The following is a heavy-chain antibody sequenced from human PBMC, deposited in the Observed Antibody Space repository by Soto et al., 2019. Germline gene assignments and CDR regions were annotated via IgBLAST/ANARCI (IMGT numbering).Heavy chain of an antibody. D-gene: IGHD2-2*01. CDR2: INHSGST. J-gene: IGHJ6*02. Sequence: SEPLSLTCAVYGGSFSGYYWSWIRQPPGKGLEWIGEINHSGSTNYNPSLKSRVTISVGTSKNQFSLKLSSVTAADTAVYYCARVIWVPAASIYYYYYGMDVWGQGTTVTVSS. CDR3: ARVIWVPAASIYYYYYGMDV. CDR1: GGSFSGYY. V-gene: IGHV4-34*01.